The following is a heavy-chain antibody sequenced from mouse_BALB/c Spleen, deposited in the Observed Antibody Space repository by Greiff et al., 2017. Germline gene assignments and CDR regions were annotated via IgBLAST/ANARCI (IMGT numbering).Heavy chain of an antibody. CDR3: ARGYDYDVRDAMDY. D-gene: IGHD2-4*01. CDR2: INSNGGST. Sequence: EVKLVESGGGLVQPGGSLKLSCAASGFTFSSYGMSWVRQTPEKRLELVATINSNGGSTYYPDSVKGRFTISRDNAKNTLYLQMSSLKSEDTAMYYCARGYDYDVRDAMDYWGQGTSVTVSS. V-gene: IGHV5-6-3*01. CDR1: GFTFSSYG. J-gene: IGHJ4*01.